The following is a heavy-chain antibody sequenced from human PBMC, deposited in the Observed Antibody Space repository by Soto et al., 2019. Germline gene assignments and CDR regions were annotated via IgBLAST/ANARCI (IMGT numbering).Heavy chain of an antibody. D-gene: IGHD1-26*01. CDR3: SRATAVGLIDY. Sequence: QVQLVQSVAEVKKPGASVKVSCKASGYTFTSFGISWVRQAPGQGLEWMGWISAYNGNTNYAQKLQGRVTMTTDTCTTTTNMDLRSLRSNDAAVSYCSRATAVGLIDYWGQGTLVTVSS. CDR1: GYTFTSFG. CDR2: ISAYNGNT. J-gene: IGHJ4*02. V-gene: IGHV1-18*01.